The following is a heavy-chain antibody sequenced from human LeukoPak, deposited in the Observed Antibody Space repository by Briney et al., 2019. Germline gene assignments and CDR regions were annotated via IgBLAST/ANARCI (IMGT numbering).Heavy chain of an antibody. CDR3: AGYGSGKYYFDY. CDR2: IHYSGST. CDR1: GGSISSSSYY. J-gene: IGHJ4*02. V-gene: IGHV4-39*01. Sequence: SETLSLTCTVSGGSISSSSYYWGWIRQPPGKGLEWIGSIHYSGSTYYNPSLKSRVTISVDTSKNQFSLKLSSVTAADTAVYYCAGYGSGKYYFDYWGQGTLVTVSS. D-gene: IGHD3-10*01.